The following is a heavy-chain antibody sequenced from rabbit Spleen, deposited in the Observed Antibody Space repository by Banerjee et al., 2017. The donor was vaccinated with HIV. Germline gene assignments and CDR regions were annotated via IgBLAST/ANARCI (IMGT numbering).Heavy chain of an antibody. CDR1: GFSFSSGYW. D-gene: IGHD6-1*01. J-gene: IGHJ6*01. Sequence: QSLEESGGDLVKPGASLTLTCTASGFSFSSGYWICWVRQAPGKGLEWIACVYGGSGGGTYYASWTKGRFTVSKTSSTTVTLQMTSLTAADTATYFCAKYENIDGYPSDFWGPGTLVTVS. CDR2: VYGGSGGGT. V-gene: IGHV1S40*01. CDR3: AKYENIDGYPSDF.